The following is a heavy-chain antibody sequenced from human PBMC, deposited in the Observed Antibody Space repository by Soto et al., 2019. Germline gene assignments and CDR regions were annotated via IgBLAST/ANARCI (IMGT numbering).Heavy chain of an antibody. V-gene: IGHV3-21*01. D-gene: IGHD2-21*02. CDR2: ISSSSSYM. CDR1: GFTFSSYS. J-gene: IGHJ3*02. Sequence: GGSLRLSCAASGFTFSSYSMNWVRQAPGKGLEWVSSISSSSSYMYYADSVKGRFTISRDNAKNSLYLQMNSLRAEDTAVYYCARPRGAYCGGDCYRYAFDIWGQGTMVTV. CDR3: ARPRGAYCGGDCYRYAFDI.